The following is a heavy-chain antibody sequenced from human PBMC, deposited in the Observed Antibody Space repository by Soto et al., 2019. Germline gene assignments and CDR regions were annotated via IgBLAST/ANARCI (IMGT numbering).Heavy chain of an antibody. V-gene: IGHV4-30-2*06. CDR1: GASISYGGFS. D-gene: IGHD3-9*01. Sequence: SETLSLTCTVFGASISYGGFSWSWIRQSPGKGLEWIGYINHFESTYFHPSFKAQFYLTLTSVTAADTAVYFCARARYYDWCFDLWGLGTPVTVSS. CDR3: ARARYYDWCFDL. CDR2: INHFEST. J-gene: IGHJ4*02.